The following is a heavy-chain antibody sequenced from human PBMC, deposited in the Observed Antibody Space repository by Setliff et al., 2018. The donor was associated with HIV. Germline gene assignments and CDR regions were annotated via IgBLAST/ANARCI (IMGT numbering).Heavy chain of an antibody. D-gene: IGHD3-9*01. CDR1: GFTFSSRW. J-gene: IGHJ6*02. CDR3: ARTPNDILTGYIPYYYYYGMDV. Sequence: PGGSLRLSCAASGFTFSSRWMTWVRQAPGKGLEWVANIKTDGSEKFYVDSVKGRFTISRDNAKNSLYLQMNSLRSEDTAVYYCARTPNDILTGYIPYYYYYGMDVWGQGTTVTVSS. V-gene: IGHV3-7*03. CDR2: IKTDGSEK.